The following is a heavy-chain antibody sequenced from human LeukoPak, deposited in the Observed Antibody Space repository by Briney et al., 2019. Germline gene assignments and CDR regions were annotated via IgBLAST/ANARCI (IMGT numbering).Heavy chain of an antibody. J-gene: IGHJ4*02. CDR2: IIHILGIA. CDR1: GGTFSSYA. CDR3: ARVGGSGSNEMIDY. Sequence: SLKLSCKASGGTFSSYAISWVRQAPGQGLEWMGRIIHILGIANYAQKFQGRVTITGNKSTSTAYMELSSRRSEDTAVYYCARVGGSGSNEMIDYWGQGTLVTVSS. D-gene: IGHD1-26*01. V-gene: IGHV1-69*04.